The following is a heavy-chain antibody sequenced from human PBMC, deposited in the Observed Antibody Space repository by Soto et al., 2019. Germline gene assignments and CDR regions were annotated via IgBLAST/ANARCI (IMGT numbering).Heavy chain of an antibody. CDR1: GFTFSSYS. CDR3: ASIFGVVKRGGAYYGMDV. Sequence: SLRLSCAASGFTFSSYSMNWVRQAPGKGLEWVSSISSSSSYIYYADSVKGRFTISRDNAKNSLYLQMNSLRAEDTAVYYCASIFGVVKRGGAYYGMDVWGQGTTVTVSS. V-gene: IGHV3-21*01. D-gene: IGHD3-3*01. CDR2: ISSSSSYI. J-gene: IGHJ6*02.